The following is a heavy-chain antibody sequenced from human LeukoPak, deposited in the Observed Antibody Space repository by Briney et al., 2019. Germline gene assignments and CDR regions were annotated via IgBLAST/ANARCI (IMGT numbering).Heavy chain of an antibody. Sequence: GASVKVSCKASGYTFTELYMHWVRQAPGKGLEWMGGIDPKGGETIYAQKFQGRVTITEDTSTDTAYMELSSLRSEDPAVSSCPTLAFDLWGQGTMVTVSS. J-gene: IGHJ3*01. CDR1: GYTFTELY. V-gene: IGHV1-24*01. CDR3: PTLAFDL. CDR2: IDPKGGET.